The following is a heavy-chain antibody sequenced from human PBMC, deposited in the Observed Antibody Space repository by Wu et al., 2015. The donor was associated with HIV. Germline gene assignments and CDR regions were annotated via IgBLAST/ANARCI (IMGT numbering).Heavy chain of an antibody. CDR1: GYTFTSYG. Sequence: QVHLEQSGTEVKKPGASVKVSCKAFGYTFTSYGVSWVRQAPGQGLEWMGWISADNINTHYAQKLQGRVTLTTDTSTSTAYMELRSLRSDDTAVYYCARGIAVTPMANWFDPWGQGTLVTVSS. CDR3: ARGIAVTPMANWFDP. D-gene: IGHD6-19*01. J-gene: IGHJ5*02. V-gene: IGHV1-18*01. CDR2: ISADNINT.